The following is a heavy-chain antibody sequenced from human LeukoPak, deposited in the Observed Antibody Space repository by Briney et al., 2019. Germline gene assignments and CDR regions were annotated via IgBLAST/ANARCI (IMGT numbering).Heavy chain of an antibody. D-gene: IGHD3-16*01. V-gene: IGHV3-49*04. CDR1: GFTFGDYA. Sequence: GGSLRLSCTASGFTFGDYAISWVRQAPGKGLEWVGFIRSKECGGTTEYAASVKGRFTLSRDDSKSIAYLQMNSLRAEDTAVYYCAKVGTGWGIDYWGQGTLVTVSS. J-gene: IGHJ4*02. CDR2: IRSKECGGTT. CDR3: AKVGTGWGIDY.